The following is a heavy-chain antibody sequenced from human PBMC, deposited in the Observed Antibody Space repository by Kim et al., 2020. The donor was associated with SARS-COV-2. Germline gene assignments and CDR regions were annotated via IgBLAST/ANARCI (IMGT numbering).Heavy chain of an antibody. CDR3: ARELWFGELRVPMDV. V-gene: IGHV3-21*01. CDR1: GFTFSSYS. J-gene: IGHJ6*02. D-gene: IGHD3-10*01. Sequence: GGSLRLSCAASGFTFSSYSMNWVRQAPGKGLEWVSSISSSSSYIYYADSVKGRFTISRDNAKNSLYLQMNSLRAEDTAVYYCARELWFGELRVPMDVWGQGTTVTVSS. CDR2: ISSSSSYI.